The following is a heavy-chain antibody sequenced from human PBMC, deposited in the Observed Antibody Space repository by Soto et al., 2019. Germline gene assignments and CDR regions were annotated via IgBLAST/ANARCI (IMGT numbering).Heavy chain of an antibody. J-gene: IGHJ6*01. V-gene: IGHV3-30*18. CDR3: AKDYGDYPTYGMDV. CDR2: ISYDGSNK. Sequence: QVQLVESGGGVVQPGRSLRLSCAASGFTFSSYGMHWVRQAPGKGLEWVAVISYDGSNKYYADSVKGRFTISRDNSKNTLYLQMNSLRAEDTAVYYCAKDYGDYPTYGMDVW. CDR1: GFTFSSYG. D-gene: IGHD4-17*01.